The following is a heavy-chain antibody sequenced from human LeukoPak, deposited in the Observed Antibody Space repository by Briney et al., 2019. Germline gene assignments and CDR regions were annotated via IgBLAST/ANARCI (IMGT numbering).Heavy chain of an antibody. CDR3: AGDLGYCSSTSCYTYTSDMDV. CDR1: GFTFSSYS. Sequence: GGSLRLSSAASGFTFSSYSMNWVRQAPGKGLEWVSSISSSSSYIYYADSGKGRFTISRDNAKNSLYLQMNSLRAEDTAVYYCAGDLGYCSSTSCYTYTSDMDVWGKGTTVTVSS. CDR2: ISSSSSYI. D-gene: IGHD2-2*02. V-gene: IGHV3-21*01. J-gene: IGHJ6*03.